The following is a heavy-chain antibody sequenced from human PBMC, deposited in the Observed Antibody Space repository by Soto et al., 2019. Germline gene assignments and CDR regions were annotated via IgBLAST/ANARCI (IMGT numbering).Heavy chain of an antibody. CDR1: GFTFSSYA. V-gene: IGHV3-30-3*01. CDR2: ISYDGSNK. CDR3: ASGRRELYDFWSGYQLSLYYYYYYGMDV. J-gene: IGHJ6*02. Sequence: GGSLRLSCAASGFTFSSYAMHWVRQAPGKGLEWVAVISYDGSNKYYADSVKGRFTISRDNSKNTLYLQMNSLRAEDTAVYYCASGRRELYDFWSGYQLSLYYYYYYGMDVWGQGTTVTVSS. D-gene: IGHD3-3*01.